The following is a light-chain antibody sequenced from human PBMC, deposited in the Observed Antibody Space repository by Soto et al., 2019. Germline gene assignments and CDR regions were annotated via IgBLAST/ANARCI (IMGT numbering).Light chain of an antibody. Sequence: AVVTQEPSLTVSPGGTVTLTCGSSTGAVTSGHYPYWFRQKPGQAPRTLIYDTSNKHSWTPARFSGSLLGGKAALTLSGAQPEDEAEYYCLLSYSGALYVFGTGTKVTVL. CDR1: TGAVTSGHY. CDR2: DTS. J-gene: IGLJ1*01. CDR3: LLSYSGALYV. V-gene: IGLV7-46*01.